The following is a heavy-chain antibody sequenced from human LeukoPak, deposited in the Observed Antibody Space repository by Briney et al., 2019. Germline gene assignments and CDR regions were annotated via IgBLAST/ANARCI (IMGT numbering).Heavy chain of an antibody. V-gene: IGHV3-21*01. CDR1: GFTFSSYS. J-gene: IGHJ4*02. CDR3: ARAEGLGISYY. CDR2: ISSSSSYI. Sequence: GGSLRLSCAASGFTFSSYSMNWVRQAPGKGLEWVSSISSSSSYIYYADSVKGRFTISRDNAKNSLYLQMNSLRAEDTAVYYCARAEGLGISYYWGQGTLVTVSS. D-gene: IGHD7-27*01.